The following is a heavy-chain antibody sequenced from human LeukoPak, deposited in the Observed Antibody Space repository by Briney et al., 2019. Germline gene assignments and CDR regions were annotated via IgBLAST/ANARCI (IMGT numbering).Heavy chain of an antibody. CDR2: ISSSSSYI. Sequence: PGGSLRLSCAASGFTFSSYSMNWVRQAPGKGLEWVSSISSSSSYIYYADSVKGRFTISRDNAKTSLYLQMNSLRAEDTAVYYCAREADFYFDYWGQGTLVTVSS. J-gene: IGHJ4*02. CDR1: GFTFSSYS. D-gene: IGHD3-3*01. CDR3: AREADFYFDY. V-gene: IGHV3-21*01.